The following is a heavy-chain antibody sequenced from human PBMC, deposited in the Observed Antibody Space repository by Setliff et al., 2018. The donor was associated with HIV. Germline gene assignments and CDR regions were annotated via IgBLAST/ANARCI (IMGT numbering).Heavy chain of an antibody. D-gene: IGHD2-15*01. CDR2: LSTGNGNT. Sequence: ASVKVSCTTSGYPFTSYAIHWVRQAPGQRLEWLGWLSTGNGNTKYSQKFQDRVTFTRDTYARTAYMELSSLRSEDTAVYYCARDYCSGGNCYSLYWGQGTLVTVS. CDR1: GYPFTSYA. V-gene: IGHV1-3*04. CDR3: ARDYCSGGNCYSLY. J-gene: IGHJ4*02.